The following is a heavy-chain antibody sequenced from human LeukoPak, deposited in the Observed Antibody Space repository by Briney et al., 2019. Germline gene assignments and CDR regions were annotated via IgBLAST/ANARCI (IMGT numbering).Heavy chain of an antibody. CDR2: IIPILGVA. D-gene: IGHD5-12*01. CDR1: GYTFSSYY. Sequence: SVKVSCKASGYTFSSYYLHWVRQAPGQGLEWMGRIIPILGVANYAQKFQGRVTITADKSTSTAYMELSSLRSEDTAVYYCARAADSGYDRTFDYWGQGTLVTVSS. CDR3: ARAADSGYDRTFDY. V-gene: IGHV1-69*04. J-gene: IGHJ4*02.